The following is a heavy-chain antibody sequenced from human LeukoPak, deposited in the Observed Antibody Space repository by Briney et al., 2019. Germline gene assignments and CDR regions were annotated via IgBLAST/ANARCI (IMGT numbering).Heavy chain of an antibody. J-gene: IGHJ4*02. CDR1: GFTFSSYA. CDR3: ASYCSGGSCYSEGLDY. CDR2: ISGSGGST. D-gene: IGHD2-15*01. Sequence: GGSLRLSCAASGFTFSSYAMSWVRQAPGKGLEWDSSISGSGGSTYYADSVKGRFTISRDNSKNTLYLQMNSLRAEDTAVYYCASYCSGGSCYSEGLDYWGQGTLVTVSS. V-gene: IGHV3-23*01.